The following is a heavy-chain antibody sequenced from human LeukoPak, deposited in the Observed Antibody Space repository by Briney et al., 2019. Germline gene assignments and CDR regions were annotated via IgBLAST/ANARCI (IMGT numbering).Heavy chain of an antibody. Sequence: GGSLRLSCAASGFTFSSYWMGWVRQAPGKGLEWVANIKDDGSEKYYVDSVKGRFTISRDDAKNSLYLQMNSLRAEDTAVYYCARARDSSWDYWGQGTLVTVSS. CDR2: IKDDGSEK. CDR1: GFTFSSYW. D-gene: IGHD6-13*01. J-gene: IGHJ4*02. V-gene: IGHV3-7*03. CDR3: ARARDSSWDY.